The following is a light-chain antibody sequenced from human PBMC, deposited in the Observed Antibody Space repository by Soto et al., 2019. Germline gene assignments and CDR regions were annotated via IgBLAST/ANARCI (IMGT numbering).Light chain of an antibody. Sequence: IVLTQSPGTLSLSPGERATLSCRASQSLSNSFIAWYQHKPGQPPRLLIYGASTRATGIPDRFSGGGSGTELTLTISSLQSEDFAVYYCQQYNNWPITFGQGTRLEIK. J-gene: IGKJ5*01. CDR3: QQYNNWPIT. CDR2: GAS. CDR1: QSLSNS. V-gene: IGKV3-15*01.